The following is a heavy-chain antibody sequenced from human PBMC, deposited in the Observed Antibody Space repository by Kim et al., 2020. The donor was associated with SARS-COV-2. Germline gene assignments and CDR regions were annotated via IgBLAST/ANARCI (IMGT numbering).Heavy chain of an antibody. J-gene: IGHJ3*02. CDR3: ARDLCSSSCKAFDAFDI. D-gene: IGHD6-13*01. V-gene: IGHV3-30*04. Sequence: GGSLRLSCAASGFTFSSYAMHWVRQAPGKGLEWVAVISYDGSNKYYADSVKGRFTISRDNSKNTLYLQMNSLRAEDTAVYYCARDLCSSSCKAFDAFDIWGQGTMVTVSS. CDR2: ISYDGSNK. CDR1: GFTFSSYA.